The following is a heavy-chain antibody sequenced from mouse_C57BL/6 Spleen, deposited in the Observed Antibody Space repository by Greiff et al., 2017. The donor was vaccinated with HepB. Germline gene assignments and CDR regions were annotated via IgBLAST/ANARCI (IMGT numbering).Heavy chain of an antibody. J-gene: IGHJ4*01. CDR3: ARWVSTVVPCYARDY. V-gene: IGHV1-80*01. CDR1: GYAFSSYW. Sequence: VQLQQSGAELVKPGASVKISCKASGYAFSSYWMNWVKQRPGKGLEWIGQIYPGDGDTNYNGKFKGKATLTADKSSSTAYMQLSSLTSEDSAVYYCARWVSTVVPCYARDYWGQGTSVTVSS. D-gene: IGHD1-1*01. CDR2: IYPGDGDT.